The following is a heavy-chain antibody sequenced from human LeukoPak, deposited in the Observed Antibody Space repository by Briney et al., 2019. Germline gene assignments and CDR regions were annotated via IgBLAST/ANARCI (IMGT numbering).Heavy chain of an antibody. CDR3: ARRSSSWYNWFDP. J-gene: IGHJ5*02. D-gene: IGHD6-13*01. CDR1: GGTSSSYA. V-gene: IGHV1-69*13. CDR2: IIPIFGTA. Sequence: SVKVSCKASGGTSSSYAISWVRQAPGQGLEWMGGIIPIFGTANYAQKFQGRVTITADESTSTAYMELSSLRSEDTAAYYCARRSSSWYNWFDPWGQGTLVTVSS.